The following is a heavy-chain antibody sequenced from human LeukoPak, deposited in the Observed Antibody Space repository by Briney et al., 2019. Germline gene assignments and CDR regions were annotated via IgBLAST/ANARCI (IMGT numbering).Heavy chain of an antibody. D-gene: IGHD6-13*01. CDR3: ARMVAAAGGINWFDP. CDR2: IYPDDSDT. J-gene: IGHJ5*02. CDR1: GYSFTSYW. Sequence: GESLKISCKGSGYSFTSYWIGWVRQMPGKGLEWMGIIYPDDSDTRYSPSFQGQVTISADKSISTAYLQWSSLKGSDTAMYYCARMVAAAGGINWFDPWGQGTLVTVSS. V-gene: IGHV5-51*01.